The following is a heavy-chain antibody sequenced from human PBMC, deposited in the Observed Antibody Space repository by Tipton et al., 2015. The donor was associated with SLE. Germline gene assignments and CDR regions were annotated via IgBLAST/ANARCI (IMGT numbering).Heavy chain of an antibody. CDR3: ARAAELGSSGWYYFDY. V-gene: IGHV3-30*03. D-gene: IGHD6-13*01. J-gene: IGHJ4*02. Sequence: SLRLSCVASEFAFSSYGMHWVRQAPGKGLEWVAVISSNGKTEYHPDSVKGRFTISRDDSKNTLYVEMNSLRVEDTAVYYCARAAELGSSGWYYFDYWGQGTLVIASS. CDR1: EFAFSSYG. CDR2: ISSNGKTE.